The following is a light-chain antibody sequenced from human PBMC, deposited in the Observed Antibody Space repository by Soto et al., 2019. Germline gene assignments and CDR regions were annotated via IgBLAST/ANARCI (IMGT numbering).Light chain of an antibody. CDR2: AAS. V-gene: IGKV1-9*01. J-gene: IGKJ5*01. Sequence: DIQLTQSPSFLSASVGDRVTITCRASQGISSYLVWYQQKPGKAPKLLIYAASTLQSGVPSRFGGSGSGTEFTLTISSLQPEDFATYYCQQLDSYPFSFGQGTRLEIK. CDR1: QGISSY. CDR3: QQLDSYPFS.